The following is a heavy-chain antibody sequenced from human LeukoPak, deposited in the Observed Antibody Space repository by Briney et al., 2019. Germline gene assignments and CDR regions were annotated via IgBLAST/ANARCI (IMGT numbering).Heavy chain of an antibody. CDR1: GFTFSIHA. D-gene: IGHD1-1*01. J-gene: IGHJ4*02. CDR2: IGGGDT. CDR3: AKDWIPYNRVFDCFDF. Sequence: GGSLRLSCAGSGFTFSIHAMSRVRQAPGKGLEWVSTIGGGDTYYADSVKGRFTISRDDSQSTVHLQMNSLRAEDTAVYYCAKDWIPYNRVFDCFDFWGQGTLVTVSS. V-gene: IGHV3-23*01.